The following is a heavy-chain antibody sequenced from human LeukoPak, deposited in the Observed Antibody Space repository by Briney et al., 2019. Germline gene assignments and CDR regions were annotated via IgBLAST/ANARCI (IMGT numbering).Heavy chain of an antibody. J-gene: IGHJ1*01. CDR2: ITSSGNTT. D-gene: IGHD3-22*01. CDR1: GFTFSFYA. Sequence: GGSLRLSCAASGFTFSFYAMSWVRQAPGKGLEWVAGITSSGNTTYYADPVKGRFTISRDNSKNTLYLQMNSLRAEDTAVYYCANSITMIVVSFFQHWGQGTLVTVSS. CDR3: ANSITMIVVSFFQH. V-gene: IGHV3-23*01.